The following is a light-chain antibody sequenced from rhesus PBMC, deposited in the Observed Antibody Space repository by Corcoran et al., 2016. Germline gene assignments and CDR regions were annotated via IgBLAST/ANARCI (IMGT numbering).Light chain of an antibody. CDR1: RSLLSTSNNKNN. J-gene: IGKJ4*01. CDR2: WAS. Sequence: DVVMTQSPDSLSVSLGERVTINCKSSRSLLSTSNNKNNLAWYPQKPGQAPKLLLLWASTRESGVPDRFSGGGSGTVFSLTINDLHPDDVALYYCQPFYSSPVTFGGGTKVEIK. CDR3: QPFYSSPVT. V-gene: IGKV4-1*01.